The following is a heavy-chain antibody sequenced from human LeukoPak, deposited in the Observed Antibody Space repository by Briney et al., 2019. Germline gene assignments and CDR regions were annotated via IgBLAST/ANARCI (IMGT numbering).Heavy chain of an antibody. Sequence: PGGSLRLSCAASGFAFSSYAMHWVRQAPGKGLEWVAVISYDGSNKYYADSVKGRFTISRDNSKNTLYLQMNSLRAEDTAVYYCAKDRRSGLVFDYWGQGTLVTVSS. CDR1: GFAFSSYA. V-gene: IGHV3-30-3*01. D-gene: IGHD6-19*01. J-gene: IGHJ4*02. CDR2: ISYDGSNK. CDR3: AKDRRSGLVFDY.